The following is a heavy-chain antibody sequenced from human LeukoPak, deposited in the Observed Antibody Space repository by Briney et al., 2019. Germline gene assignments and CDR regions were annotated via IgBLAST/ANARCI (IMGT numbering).Heavy chain of an antibody. CDR2: ISGNGGAT. CDR1: GFTFTSYA. CDR3: AKATTAIVVDNFFDY. J-gene: IGHJ4*02. V-gene: IGHV3-23*01. D-gene: IGHD3-22*01. Sequence: GGSLRLSCAASGFTFTSYAMSWVRQASGKGLEWVSAISGNGGATYYADSVKGRFTISRDNSKNTLHLQMNSLRAEDTALYYCAKATTAIVVDNFFDYWGQGTLVSVSS.